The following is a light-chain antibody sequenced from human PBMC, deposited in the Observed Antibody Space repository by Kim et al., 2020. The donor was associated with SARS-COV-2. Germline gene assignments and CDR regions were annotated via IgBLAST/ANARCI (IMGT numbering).Light chain of an antibody. Sequence: SVKPTYPLGNGHYTVAVAWQQQQAGKGPGYLMKVNRYGSHSKGDGIPARFSGSSSGAERYLTISSLQSDDEADYYCQTWGPGIRVFGGGTQLTVL. CDR1: NGHYTVA. CDR2: VNRYGSH. V-gene: IGLV4-69*01. CDR3: QTWGPGIRV. J-gene: IGLJ3*02.